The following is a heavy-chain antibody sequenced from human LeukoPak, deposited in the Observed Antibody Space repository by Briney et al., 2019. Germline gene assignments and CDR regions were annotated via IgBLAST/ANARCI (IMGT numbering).Heavy chain of an antibody. D-gene: IGHD6-13*01. V-gene: IGHV1-8*01. Sequence: ASVKVSCTASGYTFTSYDINCGREATGQGLEWMGWMNPNSGNTGYAQTFQGRVTMTRNTSISTAYMELSRLRSEDTAVYYCAKGSTGMGIAAYDAFDIWGQGTMVTVSS. J-gene: IGHJ3*02. CDR1: GYTFTSYD. CDR3: AKGSTGMGIAAYDAFDI. CDR2: MNPNSGNT.